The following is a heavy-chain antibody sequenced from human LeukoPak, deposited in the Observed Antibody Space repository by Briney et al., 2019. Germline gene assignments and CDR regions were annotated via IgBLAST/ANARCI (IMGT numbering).Heavy chain of an antibody. V-gene: IGHV3-11*04. D-gene: IGHD5-12*01. CDR3: ARAGLYSGSGLDY. J-gene: IGHJ4*02. Sequence: GGSLRLSCAASGFTFSDYYMSWIRQAPETGLEWLSYTSPSGGTIYYTDSVKGRFTMSRDNAQNALYLEMNSLRAEDTSVYYCARAGLYSGSGLDYWGQGILVTVSS. CDR1: GFTFSDYY. CDR2: TSPSGGTI.